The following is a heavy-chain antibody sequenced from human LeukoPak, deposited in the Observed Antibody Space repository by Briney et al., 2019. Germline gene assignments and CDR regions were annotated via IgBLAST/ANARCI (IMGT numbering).Heavy chain of an antibody. CDR2: IIPIFGTA. V-gene: IGHV1-69*05. Sequence: SVKVSCKASGGTFSSYAISWVRQAPGQGLEWMGGIIPIFGTANYAQKFQGRVTITTDESTSTAYMELSSLRSEDTAVYYCSVSYGDWGYFDYWGQGTLVTVSS. CDR3: SVSYGDWGYFDY. D-gene: IGHD4-17*01. J-gene: IGHJ4*02. CDR1: GGTFSSYA.